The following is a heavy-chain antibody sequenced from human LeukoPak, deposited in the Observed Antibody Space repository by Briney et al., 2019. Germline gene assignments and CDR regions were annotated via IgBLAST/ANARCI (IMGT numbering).Heavy chain of an antibody. D-gene: IGHD6-13*01. CDR1: GGPISSYY. Sequence: SETLSLTCTVSGGPISSYYWSWIRQPPGKGLEWIGYIYYSGSTNYNPSLKSRVTISVDTSKNQFSLKLSSVTAADTAVYYCARGSYGKAAAAAIFGIDYWGQGTLVTVSS. V-gene: IGHV4-59*01. CDR2: IYYSGST. J-gene: IGHJ4*02. CDR3: ARGSYGKAAAAAIFGIDY.